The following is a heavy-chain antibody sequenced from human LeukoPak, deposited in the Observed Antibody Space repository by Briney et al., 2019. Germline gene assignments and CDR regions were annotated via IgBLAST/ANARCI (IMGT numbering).Heavy chain of an antibody. D-gene: IGHD2-2*01. V-gene: IGHV4-4*07. Sequence: PSETLSLTCTVSAGSISAYYWSWIRQPAGKGLEWIGRLHSSGSTNYSPSLQSRATMSVDTSKNQFSLNLSSITAADTAVYFCAREYSSSRYLDYWGQGILVTVSS. CDR3: AREYSSSRYLDY. CDR2: LHSSGST. J-gene: IGHJ4*02. CDR1: AGSISAYY.